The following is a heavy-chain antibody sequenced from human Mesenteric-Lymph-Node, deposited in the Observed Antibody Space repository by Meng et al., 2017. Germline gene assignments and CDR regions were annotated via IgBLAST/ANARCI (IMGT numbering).Heavy chain of an antibody. CDR1: GLTFSSFG. J-gene: IGHJ4*02. D-gene: IGHD5-18*01. Sequence: RSLRLSCAASGLTFSSFGMHWVRQAPGKGLEWVALIYSGGSINYADSVKGRFTISRDNSKNTLYLQMNSLRAEDTAIYYCARDGGNRAGGDYWGQGTLVTVSS. CDR3: ARDGGNRAGGDY. V-gene: IGHV3-66*01. CDR2: IYSGGSI.